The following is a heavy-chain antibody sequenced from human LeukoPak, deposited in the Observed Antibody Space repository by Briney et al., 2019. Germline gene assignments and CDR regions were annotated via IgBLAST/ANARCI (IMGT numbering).Heavy chain of an antibody. D-gene: IGHD6-19*01. CDR3: AKGIAVAGDFDY. CDR1: AFTFSNYG. Sequence: GGSLRLSCAASAFTFSNYGMHWVRQAPGKGLEWVSAISGSGGSTYYADSVKGRFTISRDNSKNTLYLQMNSLRAEDTAVYYCAKGIAVAGDFDYWGQGTLVTVSS. CDR2: ISGSGGST. J-gene: IGHJ4*02. V-gene: IGHV3-23*01.